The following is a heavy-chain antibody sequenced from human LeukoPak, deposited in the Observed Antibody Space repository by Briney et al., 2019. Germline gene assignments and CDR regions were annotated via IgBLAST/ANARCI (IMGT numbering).Heavy chain of an antibody. J-gene: IGHJ4*02. CDR2: ISGGGGST. D-gene: IGHD1-26*01. Sequence: GGSLRLSCAASGFTFTSYSMNWVRQAPGKGLEWVSTISGGGGSTYYADSVKGRFTISRDNSKNTLYLQVNSLRAEDTAVYYCAKGGKWDVTPFDYWGQGTLVIVSS. CDR1: GFTFTSYS. V-gene: IGHV3-23*01. CDR3: AKGGKWDVTPFDY.